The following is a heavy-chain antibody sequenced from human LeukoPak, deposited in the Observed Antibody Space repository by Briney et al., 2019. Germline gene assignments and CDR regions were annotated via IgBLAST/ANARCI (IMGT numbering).Heavy chain of an antibody. CDR3: ARVGLIQLWGNSNDY. CDR2: ISAYNGNT. CDR1: GYTFTSYG. V-gene: IGHV1-18*01. J-gene: IGHJ4*02. D-gene: IGHD5-18*01. Sequence: GASVKVSCKASGYTFTSYGISWVRQAPGQGLEWMGWISAYNGNTNYAQKLQGRVTMTTDTSTSTAYMELRSLRSDDTAVYYCARVGLIQLWGNSNDYWGQGTLVTASS.